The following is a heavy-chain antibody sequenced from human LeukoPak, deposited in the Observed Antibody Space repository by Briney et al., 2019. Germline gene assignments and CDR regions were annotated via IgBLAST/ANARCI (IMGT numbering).Heavy chain of an antibody. Sequence: GGSLRLSCAASGFTVSSNYMTWVRQAPGKGLEWVSVIYKNAITFHADTVKGRFTISRYNSKNTLYHQMNNLRADDTAVYYCTRSLGVRGVPDYIDVWGKGTTVTVS. CDR2: IYKNAIT. D-gene: IGHD3-10*01. V-gene: IGHV3-53*01. CDR3: TRSLGVRGVPDYIDV. J-gene: IGHJ6*03. CDR1: GFTVSSNY.